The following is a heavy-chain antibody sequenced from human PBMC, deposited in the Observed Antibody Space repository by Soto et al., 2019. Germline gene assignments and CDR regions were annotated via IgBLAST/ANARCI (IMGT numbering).Heavy chain of an antibody. CDR1: GFTFSSNG. CDR3: ARWVGGSMYDNSGKYDS. V-gene: IGHV3-30*03. J-gene: IGHJ5*01. CDR2: VAYDGSKT. D-gene: IGHD3-22*01. Sequence: QVQLVESGGRVVQPGRSLRLTCAASGFTFSSNGMHWVRQAPGKGLEWVALVAYDGSKTYYGDSVRGRFTISRDNSENTLYQQMNSLRAEDTAVYYCARWVGGSMYDNSGKYDSWGQGTLVTVSS.